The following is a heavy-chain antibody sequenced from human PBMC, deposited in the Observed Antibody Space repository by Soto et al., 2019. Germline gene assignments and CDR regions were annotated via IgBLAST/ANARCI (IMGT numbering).Heavy chain of an antibody. V-gene: IGHV4-59*01. CDR2: IYYYSGST. J-gene: IGHJ4*02. CDR3: ARSRGGYFGY. D-gene: IGHD3-22*01. Sequence: QVQLQESGPGLVKPSETLSLTCIVSGASISSYYWSWIRQPPGKGLQWIGYIYYYSGSTNYNPSLKSRVTISVDMSKNQFSLKLSSVTAADTAVYYCARSRGGYFGYWGQGTLVTVSS. CDR1: GASISSYY.